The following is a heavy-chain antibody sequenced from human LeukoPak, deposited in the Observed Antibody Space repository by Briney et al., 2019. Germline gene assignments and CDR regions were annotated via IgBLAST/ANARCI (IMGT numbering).Heavy chain of an antibody. CDR1: GFTFSSFA. D-gene: IGHD3-16*01. J-gene: IGHJ3*02. CDR3: SRSTTAVWGAFDI. CDR2: VYSGGGT. Sequence: PGGSLRLSCAASGFTFSSFAMSWVRQAPGKGLEWVSVVYSGGGTYYADSVKGRFTASRDISKNTLSLQMNTLRTEDTAVYYCSRSTTAVWGAFDIWGQGTMVTVSS. V-gene: IGHV3-66*02.